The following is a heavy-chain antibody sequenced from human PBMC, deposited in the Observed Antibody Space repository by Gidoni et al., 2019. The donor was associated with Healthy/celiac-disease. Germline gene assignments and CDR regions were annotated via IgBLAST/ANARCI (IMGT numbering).Heavy chain of an antibody. J-gene: IGHJ5*02. Sequence: QVQLQESGPGLVKPSQTLSLTCTVSGGSISSGGYYWSWIRPHPGKGLEWIGYIYYSGSTCYNPSLKSRVTISVDTSKNQFSLKLSSVTAADTAVYYCARGWTIFSRPAGWFDPWGQGTLVTVSS. V-gene: IGHV4-31*03. CDR3: ARGWTIFSRPAGWFDP. CDR1: GGSISSGGYY. CDR2: IYYSGST. D-gene: IGHD3-3*01.